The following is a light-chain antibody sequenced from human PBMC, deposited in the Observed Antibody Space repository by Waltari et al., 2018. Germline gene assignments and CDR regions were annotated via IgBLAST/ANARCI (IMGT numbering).Light chain of an antibody. Sequence: ETVLMQSPGTLSLSPGERATLPCRASQSVTSSHLAWYQQKPGQAPRLLIYGASSRATGIPDRFSGSGSGTDFTLTITRLEPEDFAVYYCQQYGNSPRTFGQGTEVEIK. CDR2: GAS. J-gene: IGKJ1*01. V-gene: IGKV3-20*01. CDR1: QSVTSSH. CDR3: QQYGNSPRT.